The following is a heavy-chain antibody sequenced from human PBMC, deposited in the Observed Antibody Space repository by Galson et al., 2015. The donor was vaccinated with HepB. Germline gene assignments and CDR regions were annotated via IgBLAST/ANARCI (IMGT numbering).Heavy chain of an antibody. D-gene: IGHD3-22*01. CDR2: INPSGGST. CDR1: GYTFTSYY. CDR3: ARDLRAGYYYDSSGYFDY. V-gene: IGHV1-46*03. J-gene: IGHJ4*02. Sequence: SVKVSCKASGYTFTSYYMHWVRQAPGQGLEWMGIINPSGGSTSYAQKFQGRVTMTRDTSTSTVYMELSSLRSEDTAVYYCARDLRAGYYYDSSGYFDYWGQGTLVTVSS.